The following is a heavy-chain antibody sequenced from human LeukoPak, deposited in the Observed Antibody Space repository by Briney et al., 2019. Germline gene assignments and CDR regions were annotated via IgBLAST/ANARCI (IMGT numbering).Heavy chain of an antibody. CDR3: ASNGRYSSGWYGFDY. J-gene: IGHJ4*02. CDR2: IYYSGST. CDR1: GGSISSYY. Sequence: PSETLSLTCTVSGGSISSYYWSWTRQPPGKGLEWIGYIYYSGSTNYNPSLKSRVTISVDTSKNQFSLKLSSVTAADTAVYYCASNGRYSSGWYGFDYWGQGTLVTVSS. D-gene: IGHD6-19*01. V-gene: IGHV4-59*01.